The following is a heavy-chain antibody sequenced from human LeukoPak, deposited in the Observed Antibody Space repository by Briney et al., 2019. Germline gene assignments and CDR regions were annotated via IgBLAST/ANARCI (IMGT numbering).Heavy chain of an antibody. J-gene: IGHJ4*02. Sequence: ASVKVSCKASGDTFTSYGINWVRQAPGQGLEWMGGIIPIFGTANYAQKFQGRVTMTADESTSTAYMELSSLRSEDTAVYYCARGGHYDFWSASLVDFDYWGQGTLVTVSS. V-gene: IGHV1-69*13. CDR3: ARGGHYDFWSASLVDFDY. CDR1: GDTFTSYG. D-gene: IGHD3-3*01. CDR2: IIPIFGTA.